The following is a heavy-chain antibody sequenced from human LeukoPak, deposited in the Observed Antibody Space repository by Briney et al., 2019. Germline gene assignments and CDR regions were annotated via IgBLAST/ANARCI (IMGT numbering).Heavy chain of an antibody. CDR1: GFAVSNYY. J-gene: IGHJ4*02. CDR2: IDTGVNT. V-gene: IGHV3-53*01. CDR3: ARDLNY. Sequence: GGSLRLSCAASGFAVSNYYMSWVRQAPVKGLEWVSIIDTGVNTYYADSVKGRFTISRDNSKNTLYLQMNSLSAEDTAVYYCARDLNYWGQGTLVTVSS.